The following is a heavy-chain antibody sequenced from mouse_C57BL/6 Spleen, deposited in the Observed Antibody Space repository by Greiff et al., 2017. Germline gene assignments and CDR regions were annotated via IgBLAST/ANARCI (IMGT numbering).Heavy chain of an antibody. CDR2: IYPSDSET. Sequence: QVQLQQPGAELVRPGSSVKLSCKASGYTFTSYWMDWVKQRPGQGLEWIGNIYPSDSETHYNQKFKDKATLTVDKSSSTAYMQLSSLTSEDSAVYYCSRRIPNYYGSRAFYFDCWGQGTTLTVSS. V-gene: IGHV1-61*01. J-gene: IGHJ2*01. CDR1: GYTFTSYW. CDR3: SRRIPNYYGSRAFYFDC. D-gene: IGHD1-1*01.